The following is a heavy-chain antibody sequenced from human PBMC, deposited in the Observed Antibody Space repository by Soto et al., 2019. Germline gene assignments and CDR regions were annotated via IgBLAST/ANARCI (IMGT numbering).Heavy chain of an antibody. CDR2: ISGSGGST. D-gene: IGHD2-15*01. CDR1: GFTFSSYA. J-gene: IGHJ6*02. Sequence: GVLRLSCAASGFTFSSYAMSWVRQAPGKGLEWVSAISGSGGSTYYADSVKGRFTISRDNSKNTLYLQMNSLRAEDTAVYYCAKDQRILRLRRDVWGQGTTVTVSS. CDR3: AKDQRILRLRRDV. V-gene: IGHV3-23*01.